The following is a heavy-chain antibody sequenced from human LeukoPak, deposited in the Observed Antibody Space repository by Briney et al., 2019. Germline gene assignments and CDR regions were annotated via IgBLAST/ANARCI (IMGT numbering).Heavy chain of an antibody. CDR2: ISSSSSSI. V-gene: IGHV3-48*01. CDR1: GFTSTSYS. Sequence: GGSLRLSSAPSGFTSTSYSMNSVRPASGKGLEWVSYISSSSSSIYYADSVKGRFTISRDNAKNSLYLQMNSLRAEDTAVYYCARQNGAGYYYYFDSWGQGTLVTVSS. D-gene: IGHD3-22*01. J-gene: IGHJ5*01. CDR3: ARQNGAGYYYYFDS.